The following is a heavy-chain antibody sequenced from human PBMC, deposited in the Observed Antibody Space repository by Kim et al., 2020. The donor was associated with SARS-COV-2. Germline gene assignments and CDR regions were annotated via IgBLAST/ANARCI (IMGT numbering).Heavy chain of an antibody. V-gene: IGHV3-30*04. Sequence: GGSLRLSCAASGFTFSSYAMHWVRQAPGKGLEWVAVISYDGSNKYYADSVKGRFTISRDNSKNTLYLQMNSLRAEDTAVYYCARDAYYCSGGSCYPRDWFDPWGQGTLVTVSS. CDR2: ISYDGSNK. D-gene: IGHD2-15*01. J-gene: IGHJ5*02. CDR3: ARDAYYCSGGSCYPRDWFDP. CDR1: GFTFSSYA.